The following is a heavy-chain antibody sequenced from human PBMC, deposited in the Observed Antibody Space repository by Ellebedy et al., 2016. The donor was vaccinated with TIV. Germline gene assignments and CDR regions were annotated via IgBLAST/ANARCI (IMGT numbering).Heavy chain of an antibody. D-gene: IGHD3-16*02. Sequence: AASVKVSCKASGYTLTNYGISWVRQAPGQGLEWMGWISGYNGDTNYAQQFQGRLTLTTDTSTSTAYMELRSLRSDDTAVYYCARDQGDDYVWGSYLDYWGQGTLVTVSS. CDR2: ISGYNGDT. V-gene: IGHV1-18*01. CDR1: GYTLTNYG. J-gene: IGHJ4*02. CDR3: ARDQGDDYVWGSYLDY.